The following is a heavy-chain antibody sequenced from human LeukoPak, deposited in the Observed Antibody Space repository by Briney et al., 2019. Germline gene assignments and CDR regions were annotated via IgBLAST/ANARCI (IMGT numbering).Heavy chain of an antibody. V-gene: IGHV4-34*01. D-gene: IGHD3-3*01. CDR2: INHSGST. Sequence: SETLSLTCAVYGGSFSGYYWSWIRQPPGKGLEWIGEINHSGSTNYNPSLKSRVTISVDTSKNQFSLKLSSVTAADTAVYYCARGRLRFLEWFHSPRGGYYMDVWGKGTTVTVSS. J-gene: IGHJ6*03. CDR3: ARGRLRFLEWFHSPRGGYYMDV. CDR1: GGSFSGYY.